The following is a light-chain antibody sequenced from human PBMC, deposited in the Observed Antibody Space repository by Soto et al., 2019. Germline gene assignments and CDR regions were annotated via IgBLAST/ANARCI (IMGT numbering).Light chain of an antibody. V-gene: IGKV3-11*01. Sequence: EIVLTQSPATLSLSPGERAALSCRASQGVGRFLAWYQQKPGQAPRLLIYDASNRATGIPARFSGSGSETDFTLVIDNLEPEDFAVYSCQQRSGWPLTFGGGTKVEIK. CDR1: QGVGRF. CDR3: QQRSGWPLT. J-gene: IGKJ4*01. CDR2: DAS.